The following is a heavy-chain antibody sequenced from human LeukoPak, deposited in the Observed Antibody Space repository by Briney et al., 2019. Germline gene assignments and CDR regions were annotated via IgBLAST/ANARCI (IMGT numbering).Heavy chain of an antibody. CDR1: GGTFSSYA. J-gene: IGHJ4*02. Sequence: SVQVSCKASGGTFSSYAISWVRQAPGQGLEWMGGIIPIFGTANYAQKFQGRVTITADESTSTAYMELSSLRSEDTAVYYCARAQPGYSSSWYDYWGQGTLVTVSS. CDR3: ARAQPGYSSSWYDY. V-gene: IGHV1-69*13. D-gene: IGHD6-13*01. CDR2: IIPIFGTA.